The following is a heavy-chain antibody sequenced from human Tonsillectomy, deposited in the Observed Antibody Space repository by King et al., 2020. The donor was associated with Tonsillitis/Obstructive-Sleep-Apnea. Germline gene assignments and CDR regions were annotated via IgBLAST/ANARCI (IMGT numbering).Heavy chain of an antibody. CDR2: IYTGDTT. V-gene: IGHV3-66*01. CDR1: EFSVSNNY. D-gene: IGHD5-24*01. CDR3: AGSMTSITSFDY. Sequence: QLVQSGGGLVHPGGSLRLSCTASEFSVSNNYMSWVRQAPGKGLEWVSVIYTGDTTNYADSVKRRFTISRDNSKNTLYLQMISLRGEETAVYYCAGSMTSITSFDYWGQGTLVTVSS. J-gene: IGHJ4*02.